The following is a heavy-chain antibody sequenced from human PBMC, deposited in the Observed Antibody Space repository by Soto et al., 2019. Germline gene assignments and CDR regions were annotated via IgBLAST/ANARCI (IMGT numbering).Heavy chain of an antibody. CDR3: ARGNDFWSGYSPHYYYYYGMDV. V-gene: IGHV1-69*13. Sequence: SVKVSCKASGGTFSSYAISWVRQAPGQGLEWMGGIIPIFGTANYAQKFQGRVTITADESTSTAYMELSSLRSEDTAVYYCARGNDFWSGYSPHYYYYYGMDVWGQGTTVTVSS. CDR1: GGTFSSYA. CDR2: IIPIFGTA. J-gene: IGHJ6*02. D-gene: IGHD3-3*01.